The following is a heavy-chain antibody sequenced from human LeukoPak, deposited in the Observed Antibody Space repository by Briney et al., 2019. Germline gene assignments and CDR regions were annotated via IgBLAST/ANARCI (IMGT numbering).Heavy chain of an antibody. V-gene: IGHV4-39*01. J-gene: IGHJ3*02. Sequence: SETLSLTCTVSGGSISSSSYYWGWIRQPPGKGLEWIGNIYYSGSTYYNPSLKSRVTISVDTSKNQFSLKLSSVTAADTAVYYCARWLRNYGYDAFDIWGQGTMVTVSS. D-gene: IGHD4-17*01. CDR2: IYYSGST. CDR1: GGSISSSSYY. CDR3: ARWLRNYGYDAFDI.